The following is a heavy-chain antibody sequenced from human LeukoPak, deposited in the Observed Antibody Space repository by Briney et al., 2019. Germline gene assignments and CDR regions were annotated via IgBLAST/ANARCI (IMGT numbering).Heavy chain of an antibody. V-gene: IGHV3-48*04. CDR2: ISISGTTK. Sequence: GGSLRLSCAASGFIFSNYSMNWVRQAAGKGLEWVSYISISGTTKYYADSVKGRFTISRDNAKNSLYLQMNSLRVEDTAVYYCTRDSSSWGQGTLVSVSS. J-gene: IGHJ4*02. CDR3: TRDSSS. CDR1: GFIFSNYS.